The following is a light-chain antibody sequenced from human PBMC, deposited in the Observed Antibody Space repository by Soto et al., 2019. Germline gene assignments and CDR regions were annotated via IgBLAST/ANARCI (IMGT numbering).Light chain of an antibody. CDR1: QSVLYTSNNKNY. V-gene: IGKV4-1*01. Sequence: DIVMTQSPDSLAVSLGERATINCKSSQSVLYTSNNKNYLAWYQQKPGQPPKLLIYWASIRESGVPDRFSGSGSGTEFTLTVSSLQAEDVAVYYCQQYYITPFTFGPGTKVDIK. CDR2: WAS. J-gene: IGKJ3*01. CDR3: QQYYITPFT.